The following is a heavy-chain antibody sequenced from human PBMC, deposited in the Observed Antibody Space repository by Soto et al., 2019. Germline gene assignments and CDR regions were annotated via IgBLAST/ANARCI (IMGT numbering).Heavy chain of an antibody. V-gene: IGHV1-18*04. CDR2: ISAYDGTT. J-gene: IGHJ5*02. D-gene: IGHD3-3*01. Sequence: ASVKGSCKASGYNLTGYYMHSGRQAPGQGLELMGWISAYDGTTTYAEKFQGRVTMTTDASTSTAYMELRSLRSDDTAVYYRARDPHEYWTSYWFYPWAQGTLVTVSS. CDR3: ARDPHEYWTSYWFYP. CDR1: GYNLTGYY.